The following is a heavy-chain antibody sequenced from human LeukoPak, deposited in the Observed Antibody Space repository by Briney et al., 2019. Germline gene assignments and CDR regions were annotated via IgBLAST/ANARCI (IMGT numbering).Heavy chain of an antibody. V-gene: IGHV1-69*13. CDR2: IIPIFGTT. Sequence: SVKVSCKASGGSFSTYAISWVRHAPGQGLEWMGGIIPIFGTTIYAQNFQDRVTITADESPSTAYMELSGLRSEDTAVHYCARENCNSTSCYTRYYYGIDVWGQGTTVTVSS. CDR1: GGSFSTYA. CDR3: ARENCNSTSCYTRYYYGIDV. D-gene: IGHD2-2*02. J-gene: IGHJ6*02.